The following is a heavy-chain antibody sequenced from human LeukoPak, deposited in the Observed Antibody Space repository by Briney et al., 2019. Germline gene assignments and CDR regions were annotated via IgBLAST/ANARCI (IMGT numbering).Heavy chain of an antibody. CDR1: VYSISRGYY. Sequence: SETLSLTCSVSVYSISRGYYWGWIRQPPGMGLEWNGQNYYSRRTNYNPSLKSRLPISVDPSKKQFSLQLSSVPHSDTAVYDWAITVCDWRSYGIDYWGEGTLVSVSS. CDR3: AITVCDWRSYGIDY. CDR2: NYYSRRT. D-gene: IGHD3-10*02. J-gene: IGHJ4*02. V-gene: IGHV4-61*01.